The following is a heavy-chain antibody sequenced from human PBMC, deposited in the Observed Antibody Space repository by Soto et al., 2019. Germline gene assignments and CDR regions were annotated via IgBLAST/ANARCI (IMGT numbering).Heavy chain of an antibody. CDR2: IYHSGST. V-gene: IGHV4-30-2*01. J-gene: IGHJ5*02. CDR1: GGSISSGGDS. CDR3: ARVPTP. Sequence: PSETQSLTCPVSGGSISSGGDSWSWIRQPPGKGLEWIGYIYHSGSTYYNPSLKSRVTISVDRSKNQFSLKLSSVTAADTAVYYCARVPTPWGQGTLVTVSS.